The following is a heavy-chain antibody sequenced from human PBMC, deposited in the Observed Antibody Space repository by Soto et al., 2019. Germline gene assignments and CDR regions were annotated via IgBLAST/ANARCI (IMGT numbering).Heavy chain of an antibody. CDR3: ARDGHSAAQPGGDYYYYMDV. CDR1: GFTFSSYG. J-gene: IGHJ6*03. V-gene: IGHV3-33*01. Sequence: GGSLRLSCAASGFTFSSYGMHWVRQAPGKGLEWVAVIWYDGSNKYYADSVKGRFTISRDNSKNTLYLQMNSLRAEDTAVYYCARDGHSAAQPGGDYYYYMDVWGKGTTVTVSS. D-gene: IGHD6-13*01. CDR2: IWYDGSNK.